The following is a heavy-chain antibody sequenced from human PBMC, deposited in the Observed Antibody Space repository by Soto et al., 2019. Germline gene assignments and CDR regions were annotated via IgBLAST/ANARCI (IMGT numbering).Heavy chain of an antibody. J-gene: IGHJ4*02. CDR1: GFSVTSNY. CDR3: ARVTTFYDILTSSYALNYFDY. D-gene: IGHD3-9*01. Sequence: LRLSCAASGFSVTSNYMTWVRQAPGKGLECVSVIYAGGNTYYPDSVKGRFTISSDNSKNTLFLQMNNLRAEDTAVYYCARVTTFYDILTSSYALNYFDYWGQGTRVTV. CDR2: IYAGGNT. V-gene: IGHV3-53*01.